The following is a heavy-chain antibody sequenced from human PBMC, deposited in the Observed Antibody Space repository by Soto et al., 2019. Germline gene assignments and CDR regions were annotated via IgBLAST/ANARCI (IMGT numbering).Heavy chain of an antibody. CDR2: INAANGDT. CDR1: GYTFTSYG. CDR3: VRRHVSATGIDWFDP. J-gene: IGHJ5*02. D-gene: IGHD6-13*01. V-gene: IGHV1-3*01. Sequence: GASVKVSCKASGYTFTSYGIHWVRQAPGQRLEWMGWINAANGDTKYSPKFQGRVTITRDTSASTAYTELSSLRSEDTAVYYCVRRHVSATGIDWFDPWGQGTLVTSPQ.